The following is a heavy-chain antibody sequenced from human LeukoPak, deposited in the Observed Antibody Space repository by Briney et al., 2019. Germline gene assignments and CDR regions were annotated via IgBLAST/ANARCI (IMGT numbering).Heavy chain of an antibody. V-gene: IGHV3-15*01. CDR3: TITVATSIDY. CDR2: IKRKTDGGTT. Sequence: PGGSLRLSCAASGYTFSNAWMSWVRQAPGKGLEWVGRIKRKTDGGTTDYAAPVKGRFTISRDDPKNTLYLQMNSLNIEDTAVYYCTITVATSIDYWGQGTLVTVSS. D-gene: IGHD5-12*01. J-gene: IGHJ4*02. CDR1: GYTFSNAW.